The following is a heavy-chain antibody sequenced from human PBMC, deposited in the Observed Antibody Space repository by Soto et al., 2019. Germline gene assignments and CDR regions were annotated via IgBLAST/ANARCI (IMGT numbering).Heavy chain of an antibody. D-gene: IGHD2-2*01. V-gene: IGHV3-15*01. CDR2: IKSKTDGGTT. J-gene: IGHJ6*03. CDR3: TTDRCSSTSCPNFYYYYYYMDV. CDR1: GFTFSNAW. Sequence: GGSLRLSCAASGFTFSNAWMSWVRQAPGKGLEWVGRIKSKTDGGTTDYAAPVKGRFTISRDDSTNTLYLQMNSLKTEDTAVYYCTTDRCSSTSCPNFYYYYYYMDVWGKGTTVTVSS.